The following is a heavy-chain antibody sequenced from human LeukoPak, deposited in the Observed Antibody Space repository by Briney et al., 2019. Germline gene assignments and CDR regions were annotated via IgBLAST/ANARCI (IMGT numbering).Heavy chain of an antibody. V-gene: IGHV3-21*01. CDR2: ISSSGNYI. CDR3: ARDSIQQQLVLEDRGYPYYFEH. J-gene: IGHJ4*02. D-gene: IGHD6-13*01. Sequence: GGSLRLSCAASRFTFSSHSMNWVRQAPGKGLEWVSSISSSGNYIYYADSVKGRFTISRDNAENSLYLQMNSLRAEDTAVYYCARDSIQQQLVLEDRGYPYYFEHWGQGTLVTVSS. CDR1: RFTFSSHS.